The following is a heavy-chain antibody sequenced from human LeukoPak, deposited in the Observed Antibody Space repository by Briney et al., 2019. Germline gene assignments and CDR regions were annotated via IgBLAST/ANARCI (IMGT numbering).Heavy chain of an antibody. CDR1: GGSISSGGYY. J-gene: IGHJ5*02. CDR2: IYYSGST. CDR3: ARGGYYGGWFDP. V-gene: IGHV4-31*03. D-gene: IGHD4-23*01. Sequence: SQTLSLTCTVSGGSISSGGYYWSWIRQHPGKGLEWIGYIYYSGSTYYNPSLKSRVTMSVDTSKNQFSLKLSSVTAADTAVYYCARGGYYGGWFDPWGQGTLVTVSS.